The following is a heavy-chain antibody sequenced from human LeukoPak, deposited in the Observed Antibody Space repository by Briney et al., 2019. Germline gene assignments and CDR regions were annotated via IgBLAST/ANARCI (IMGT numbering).Heavy chain of an antibody. CDR3: ARNYYDILTGYPYYYYGMDV. J-gene: IGHJ6*02. V-gene: IGHV5-51*01. Sequence: GESLKISCKGSGYSFTSYWIGWVRQMPGRGLEWMGIIYPGDSETRYSPSFQGQVTISADKSISTAYLQWSSLKASDTAMYYCARNYYDILTGYPYYYYGMDVWGQGTTVTVSS. CDR1: GYSFTSYW. D-gene: IGHD3-9*01. CDR2: IYPGDSET.